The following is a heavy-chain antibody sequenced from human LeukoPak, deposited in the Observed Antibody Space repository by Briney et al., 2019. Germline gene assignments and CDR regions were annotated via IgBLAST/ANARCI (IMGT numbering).Heavy chain of an antibody. Sequence: SETLSLTCTVAGGSISSYYWSWIRQPPGKGLEWIGYIYYSGSTTYNPSLKSRVTISVDTSKNHFSLNLSSVTAADTAVYYCARAQRGRDGASTVYYYHFYMDVWGKGTTVTVSS. CDR2: IYYSGST. CDR3: ARAQRGRDGASTVYYYHFYMDV. J-gene: IGHJ6*03. CDR1: GGSISSYY. V-gene: IGHV4-59*01. D-gene: IGHD4-11*01.